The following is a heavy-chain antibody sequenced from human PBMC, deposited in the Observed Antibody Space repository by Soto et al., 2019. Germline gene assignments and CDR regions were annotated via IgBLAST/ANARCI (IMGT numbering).Heavy chain of an antibody. CDR2: IWYDGSNK. D-gene: IGHD2-15*01. CDR1: GFTFSSYG. V-gene: IGHV3-33*01. Sequence: QVQLVESGGGVVQPGRSLRLSCAASGFTFSSYGMHWVRQAPGKGLEWVAVIWYDGSNKYYADSVKGRFTISRDNSKNTLYLQMNSLRAEDTAVYYCARVRGCSGGSCPFDYWGQGTLVTVSS. CDR3: ARVRGCSGGSCPFDY. J-gene: IGHJ4*02.